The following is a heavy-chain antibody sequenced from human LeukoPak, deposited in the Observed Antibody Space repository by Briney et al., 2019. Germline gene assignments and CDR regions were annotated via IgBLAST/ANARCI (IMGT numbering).Heavy chain of an antibody. J-gene: IGHJ4*02. V-gene: IGHV4-59*08. CDR3: ARSRDPETAMVEY. CDR1: GGSISSYY. CDR2: IYYSGST. D-gene: IGHD5-18*01. Sequence: SETLSLTCTVSGGSISSYYWSWIRQPPGKGLEWIRYIYYSGSTNYNPSLKSRVTISVDTSKNQFSLKLSSVTAADTAVYYCARSRDPETAMVEYWGQGTLVTVSS.